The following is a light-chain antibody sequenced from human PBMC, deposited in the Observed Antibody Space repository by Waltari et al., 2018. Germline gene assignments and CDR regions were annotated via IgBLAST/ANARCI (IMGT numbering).Light chain of an antibody. CDR2: DAS. V-gene: IGKV3-11*01. CDR3: QQRSNWTPHT. J-gene: IGKJ2*01. CDR1: QSVGSY. Sequence: EIVLTQSPATLSLSPGDTATLSCRASQSVGSYLAWYQQKPGQPPRLLIYDASNRVTGVPARFRGSGSGTDFTLTISSLEAEDFAVYYCQQRSNWTPHTFGQGARLDIK.